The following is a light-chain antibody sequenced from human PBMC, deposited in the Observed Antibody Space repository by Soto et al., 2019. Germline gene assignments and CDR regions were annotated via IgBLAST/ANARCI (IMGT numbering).Light chain of an antibody. CDR3: QQSYSTPLT. J-gene: IGKJ4*01. CDR2: SAS. Sequence: DIQMTQSPSSLSASVGDRVTITCRAGQTVTDYLNWYQHKPGKAPKLLIYSASTLQSGVTSRFSGSGCGTDFTVTISSLQPEDFATYYCQQSYSTPLTFGGGTKVDIK. CDR1: QTVTDY. V-gene: IGKV1-39*01.